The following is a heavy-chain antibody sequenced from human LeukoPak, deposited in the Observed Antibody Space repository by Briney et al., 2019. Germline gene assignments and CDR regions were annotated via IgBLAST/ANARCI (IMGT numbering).Heavy chain of an antibody. CDR2: ISSSSSYI. D-gene: IGHD1-20*01. Sequence: PGGSLRLSCAASGFTVSSNFMSWVRQAPGKGLEWVSSISSSSSYIYYADSVKGRFTISRDNAKNSLYLQMNSLRAEDTAVYYCARVRTITGTTPVDYWGQGTLVTVSS. J-gene: IGHJ4*02. V-gene: IGHV3-21*01. CDR3: ARVRTITGTTPVDY. CDR1: GFTVSSNF.